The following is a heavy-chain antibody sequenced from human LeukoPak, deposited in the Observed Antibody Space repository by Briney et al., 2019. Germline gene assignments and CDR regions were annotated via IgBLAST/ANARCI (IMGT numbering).Heavy chain of an antibody. CDR3: QSRFLEWLLDY. D-gene: IGHD3-3*01. J-gene: IGHJ4*02. V-gene: IGHV4-39*01. Sequence: SETLSLTCTVSGGPISSNNYYWGWIRQPPGKGLEWIGSIYYGGYTYYNPSLKSRVTISVDTSKNQFSLKLSSVTAADTAIYYCQSRFLEWLLDYWGQGTLVTVSS. CDR1: GGPISSNNYY. CDR2: IYYGGYT.